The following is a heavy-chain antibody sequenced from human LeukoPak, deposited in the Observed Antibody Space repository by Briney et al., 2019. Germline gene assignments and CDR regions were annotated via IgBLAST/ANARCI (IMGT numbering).Heavy chain of an antibody. CDR2: ISSSSSYI. CDR1: GFTFSSYS. Sequence: GGSLRLSCAASGFTFSSYSMNWVRQAPGRGLEWVSSISSSSSYIYYADSVKGRFTISRDNSKNTLYLQINSLRAEDTAVYYCARDGAMVRGIIMTDWGQGTLVTVSS. V-gene: IGHV3-21*04. D-gene: IGHD3-10*01. J-gene: IGHJ4*02. CDR3: ARDGAMVRGIIMTD.